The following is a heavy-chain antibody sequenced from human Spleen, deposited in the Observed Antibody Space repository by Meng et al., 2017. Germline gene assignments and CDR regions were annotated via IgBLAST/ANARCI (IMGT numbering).Heavy chain of an antibody. CDR3: ARGPTTMAHDFDY. J-gene: IGHJ4*02. CDR1: GGSFSGYY. Sequence: HVQLRQWGAGPLKPSETPSLTCAVYGGSFSGYYWSWIRQPPGKGLEWIGEINHSGSTNYNPSLESRATISVDTSQNNLSLKLSSVTAADSAVYYCARGPTTMAHDFDYWGQGTLVTVSS. V-gene: IGHV4-34*01. D-gene: IGHD4-11*01. CDR2: INHSGST.